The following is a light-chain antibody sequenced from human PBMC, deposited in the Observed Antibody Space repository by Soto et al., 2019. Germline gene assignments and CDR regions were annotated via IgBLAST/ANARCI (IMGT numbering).Light chain of an antibody. CDR2: LNSDGIH. J-gene: IGLJ2*01. CDR3: QTWVTDIRVV. CDR1: SDYSTYA. Sequence: QLVLTQSLSASASLGASGKLTCTLSSDYSTYAVAWHQQQPEKGPRYWMRLNSDGIHSNGYGIPDRFSGSTSGAERDLTKSSRQYEDEADYYWQTWVTDIRVVFGGGTKLTVL. V-gene: IGLV4-69*01.